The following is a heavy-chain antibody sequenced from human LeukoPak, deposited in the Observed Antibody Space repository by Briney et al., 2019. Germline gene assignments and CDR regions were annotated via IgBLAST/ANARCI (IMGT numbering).Heavy chain of an antibody. Sequence: GGSLRLSCAASGFTVSSSYMSWVRQAPGQGLEWVSIIYIGDNPHYADSVKGRFTISRHNSKNTLHLQMNSLRAEDTAVYYCARVRPWVFDYWGQGTLVTVSS. CDR2: IYIGDNP. V-gene: IGHV3-53*04. CDR1: GFTVSSSY. J-gene: IGHJ4*02. CDR3: ARVRPWVFDY.